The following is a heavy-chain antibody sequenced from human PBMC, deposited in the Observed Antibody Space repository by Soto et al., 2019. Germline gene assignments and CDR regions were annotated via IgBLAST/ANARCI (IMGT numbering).Heavy chain of an antibody. V-gene: IGHV3-48*03. D-gene: IGHD4-17*01. CDR3: ARDGSSVTSRGGMDV. Sequence: GGSLRLSCAASGFTFSSYEMNWVRQAPGKGLEWVSYISSSGSTIYYADSVKGRFTISRDNAKNSLYLQMNSLRAEGTAVYYCARDGSSVTSRGGMDVWGQGTTVT. J-gene: IGHJ6*02. CDR1: GFTFSSYE. CDR2: ISSSGSTI.